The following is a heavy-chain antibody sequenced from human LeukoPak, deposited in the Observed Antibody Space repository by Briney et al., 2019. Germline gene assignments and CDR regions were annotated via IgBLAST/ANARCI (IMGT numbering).Heavy chain of an antibody. CDR3: ARDLGGVDIVLMVYAQPNGMDV. D-gene: IGHD2-8*01. J-gene: IGHJ6*02. Sequence: ASVTVSCKASGYTFTSYGISWVRQAPGQGLEWMGWISAYNGNTNYAQKLQGRVTMTTDTSARTAYMELRSLRSDDTAVYYCARDLGGVDIVLMVYAQPNGMDVWGQGTTVTVSS. CDR2: ISAYNGNT. V-gene: IGHV1-18*01. CDR1: GYTFTSYG.